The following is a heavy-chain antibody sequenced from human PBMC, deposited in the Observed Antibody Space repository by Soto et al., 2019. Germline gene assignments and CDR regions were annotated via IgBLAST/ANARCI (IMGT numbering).Heavy chain of an antibody. CDR1: GGSVSSGSYY. V-gene: IGHV4-61*01. J-gene: IGHJ6*02. Sequence: PSETLSLTCTVSGGSVSSGSYYWSWIRQPPGKGLEWIGYIYHSGSTNYNPSLKSRVTISVDTSKNQFSLKLSSVTAADTAVYYCARDTATVNIAVAGNYYYYGMDVWGQGTTVTVSS. CDR2: IYHSGST. CDR3: ARDTATVNIAVAGNYYYYGMDV. D-gene: IGHD6-19*01.